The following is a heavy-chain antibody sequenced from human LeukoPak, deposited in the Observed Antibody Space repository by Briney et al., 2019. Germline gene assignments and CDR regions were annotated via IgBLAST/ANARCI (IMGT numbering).Heavy chain of an antibody. CDR1: GFSFSSYW. CDR2: IKQDGSKK. CDR3: VCFSPYDVLSCFRNWFDP. J-gene: IGHJ5*02. Sequence: GGSLRLSCAASGFSFSSYWMSWVRQAPGKGLEWVANIKQDGSKKYYVDSVKGRFTISRDNAKNSLFLHMNSLRAEDTALYYCVCFSPYDVLSCFRNWFDPWGQGTLVTVSS. V-gene: IGHV3-7*03. D-gene: IGHD3-9*01.